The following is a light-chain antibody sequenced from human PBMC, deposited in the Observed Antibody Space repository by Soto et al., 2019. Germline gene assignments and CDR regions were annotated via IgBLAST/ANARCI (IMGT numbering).Light chain of an antibody. Sequence: QPVLTQPASVSGSPGQSITISCTGTSSDVGGYNHVSWYQQHPGKAPKVMIYDVNNRPAGVSNRFSGSKSGNTASLTISGLQAEDEADYYCSSYTGSSNNVLFGGGTKLTVL. J-gene: IGLJ2*01. CDR2: DVN. CDR1: SSDVGGYNH. CDR3: SSYTGSSNNVL. V-gene: IGLV2-14*01.